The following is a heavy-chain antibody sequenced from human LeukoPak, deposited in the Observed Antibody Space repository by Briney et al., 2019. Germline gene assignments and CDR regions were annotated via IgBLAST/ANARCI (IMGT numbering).Heavy chain of an antibody. D-gene: IGHD3-16*02. J-gene: IGHJ4*02. CDR3: AKDGIYVWGSYRYTLFDY. CDR2: ISGSGGST. CDR1: GFTFSSYA. Sequence: GGSLRLSCAASGFTFSSYAMSWVRQAPGKGLEWVSAISGSGGSTYYADSVKGRFTISRDNSKNTLYLQMNSLRAEDTAVYYCAKDGIYVWGSYRYTLFDYWGQGTLVTVSS. V-gene: IGHV3-23*01.